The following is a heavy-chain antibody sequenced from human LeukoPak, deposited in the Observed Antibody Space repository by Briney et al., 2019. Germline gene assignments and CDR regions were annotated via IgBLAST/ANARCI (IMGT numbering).Heavy chain of an antibody. Sequence: ASVKVSCKATGYTFTNYYIHWVRQAPGQGLEWMGRINPNSGGANYAENFQGRVTMTKDTSISTANMELSRLRSDDTAVYYCAITYANNAFDLWGQGARVTVSS. J-gene: IGHJ3*01. V-gene: IGHV1-2*06. CDR3: AITYANNAFDL. CDR2: INPNSGGA. CDR1: GYTFTNYY. D-gene: IGHD3-16*01.